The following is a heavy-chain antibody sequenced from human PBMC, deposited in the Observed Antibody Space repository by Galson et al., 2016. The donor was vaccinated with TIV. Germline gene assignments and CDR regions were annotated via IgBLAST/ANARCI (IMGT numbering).Heavy chain of an antibody. D-gene: IGHD3-9*01. Sequence: SVKVSCKVSGYTLSDLSVHWVRQAPGKGLEWMGGFDPENDRAIYAQRFKGRVTMTDDTSTDTSSLELRRLRSDDTAVYFCATARLGIFNYFDSWGQGTLVIVSS. CDR3: ATARLGIFNYFDS. J-gene: IGHJ4*02. CDR1: GYTLSDLS. V-gene: IGHV1-24*01. CDR2: FDPENDRA.